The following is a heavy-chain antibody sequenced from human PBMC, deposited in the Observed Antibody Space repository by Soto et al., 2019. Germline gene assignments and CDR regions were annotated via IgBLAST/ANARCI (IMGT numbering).Heavy chain of an antibody. J-gene: IGHJ6*03. D-gene: IGHD6-13*01. Sequence: EVQLVESGGGLVQPGRSLRLSCAASEFTFDDYAMHWVRQAPGKGLEWVSGISWNSGSIGYADSVKGRFTISRDNAKNSLYLQMNSLRAEDTALYYCAKDIGSSPTNYYYMYVWGKGTTVTVSS. CDR1: EFTFDDYA. CDR2: ISWNSGSI. CDR3: AKDIGSSPTNYYYMYV. V-gene: IGHV3-9*01.